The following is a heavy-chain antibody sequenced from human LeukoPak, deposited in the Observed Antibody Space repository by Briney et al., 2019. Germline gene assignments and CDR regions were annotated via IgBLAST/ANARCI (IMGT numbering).Heavy chain of an antibody. CDR3: ARGSGYSSGWFYWYFDL. Sequence: SQTLSLTCAISADSVSSNSAAWNWIRQSPSRGLEWLGRTYYRSKWYNDYAVSVKSRITINPDTSKNQFSLRLNSVTPEDTAVYYCARGSGYSSGWFYWYFDLWGRGTLVTVSS. D-gene: IGHD6-19*01. J-gene: IGHJ2*01. CDR1: ADSVSSNSAA. V-gene: IGHV6-1*01. CDR2: TYYRSKWYN.